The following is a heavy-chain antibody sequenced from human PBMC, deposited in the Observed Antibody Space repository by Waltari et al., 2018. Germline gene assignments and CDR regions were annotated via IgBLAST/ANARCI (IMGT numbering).Heavy chain of an antibody. V-gene: IGHV5-51*01. Sequence: EVQLEQSGAEVKKPGESLTISCQASGYSFPIYWIAWVRQMPGKGLEWMGIIYPGDSDTRDSPSFQGQVTISADKSISTAYLRWSSLKVSDTAMYYCAKENHYAKDTFDIWGQGTMVTVSS. CDR3: AKENHYAKDTFDI. CDR1: GYSFPIYW. J-gene: IGHJ3*02. D-gene: IGHD4-17*01. CDR2: IYPGDSDT.